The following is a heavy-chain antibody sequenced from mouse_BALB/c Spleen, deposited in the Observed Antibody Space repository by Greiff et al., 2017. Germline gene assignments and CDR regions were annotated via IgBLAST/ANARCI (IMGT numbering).Heavy chain of an antibody. V-gene: IGHV5-17*02. D-gene: IGHD4-1*01. Sequence: EVMLVESGGGLVQPGGSRKLSCAASGFTFSSFGMHWVRQAPEKGLEWVAYISSGSSTIYYADTVKGRFTISRDNPKNTLFLQMTSLRSEDTAMYYGATGTWFAYWGQGTLVTVSA. CDR1: GFTFSSFG. J-gene: IGHJ3*01. CDR3: ATGTWFAY. CDR2: ISSGSSTI.